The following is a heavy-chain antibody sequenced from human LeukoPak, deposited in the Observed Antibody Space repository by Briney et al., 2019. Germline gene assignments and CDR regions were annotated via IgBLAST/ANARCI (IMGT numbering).Heavy chain of an antibody. J-gene: IGHJ3*02. V-gene: IGHV4-34*01. D-gene: IGHD6-19*01. CDR1: IDSFSNYH. Sequence: PSETLSLTCAVYIDSFSNYHWNWIRQTPAKGMEWIGEVNESGGTNISPSLRSRVTISVDTSKNQFSLKLSSVTAADTAVYYCARQGYSSGWYGNAFDIWGQGTMVTVSS. CDR2: VNESGGT. CDR3: ARQGYSSGWYGNAFDI.